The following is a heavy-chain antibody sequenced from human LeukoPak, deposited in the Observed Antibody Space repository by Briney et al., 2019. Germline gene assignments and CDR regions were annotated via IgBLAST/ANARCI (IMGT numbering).Heavy chain of an antibody. J-gene: IGHJ6*03. CDR1: GYSFTSYW. CDR2: IYPGDSDT. Sequence: GESLKISCKGSGYSFTSYWIGWVRQMPGKGLEWMGIIYPGDSDTRYSPSFQGQVTISADKSISTAYLQWSSLKAPDTAMYYCARNSEWGVRNIGSYMDVWGKGTTVTVSS. CDR3: ARNSEWGVRNIGSYMDV. D-gene: IGHD3-16*01. V-gene: IGHV5-51*01.